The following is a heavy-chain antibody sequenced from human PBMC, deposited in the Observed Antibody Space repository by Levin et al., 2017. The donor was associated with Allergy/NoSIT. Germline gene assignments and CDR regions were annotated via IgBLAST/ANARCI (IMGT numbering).Heavy chain of an antibody. Sequence: PGGSLRLSCTVSGFTFSSFGMSWVRQAPGKGLEWVSRIGGSGGSTSYADSVKGRFTIARDNSKNTLYLQLNSLRVEDTAKYYCARMSSSWYSGGMDVWGQGTMVTVS. CDR3: ARMSSSWYSGGMDV. D-gene: IGHD6-13*01. J-gene: IGHJ6*02. V-gene: IGHV3-23*01. CDR1: GFTFSSFG. CDR2: IGGSGGST.